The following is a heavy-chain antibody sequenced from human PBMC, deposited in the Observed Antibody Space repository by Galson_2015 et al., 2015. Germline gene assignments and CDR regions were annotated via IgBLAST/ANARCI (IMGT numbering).Heavy chain of an antibody. V-gene: IGHV7-4-1*02. Sequence: SVKVSCKASGYTFTSYTMNWVRQAPGQGLEWIGWINTHTGTPTYAPGFTGQFVFSLDTSVSTAYLQNSSLKAEDTAVYYCARAGGYCFSTTCYGLDYWGRGTLVTVSS. CDR1: GYTFTSYT. CDR2: INTHTGTP. J-gene: IGHJ4*02. CDR3: ARAGGYCFSTTCYGLDY. D-gene: IGHD2-2*01.